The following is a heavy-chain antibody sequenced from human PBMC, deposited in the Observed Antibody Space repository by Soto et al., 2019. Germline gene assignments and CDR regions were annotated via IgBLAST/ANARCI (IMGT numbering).Heavy chain of an antibody. CDR2: ISSSSSTI. V-gene: IGHV3-48*02. D-gene: IGHD3-3*01. J-gene: IGHJ4*02. CDR3: ARDLDDFWSGVRGFFDY. Sequence: EVQLVESGGGLVQPGGSLRLSCAASGFTFSSYSMNWVRQAPGKGLEWVSYISSSSSTIYYADSVKGRFTISRDNAKNSLYLQMNSLRDEDTAVYYCARDLDDFWSGVRGFFDYWGQGTLVTVSS. CDR1: GFTFSSYS.